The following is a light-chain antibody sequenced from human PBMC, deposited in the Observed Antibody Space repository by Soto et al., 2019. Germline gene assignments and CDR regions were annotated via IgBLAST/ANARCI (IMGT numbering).Light chain of an antibody. Sequence: QSALTQPAAVSGSPGQSITISCTGTSSDVGGYNYVSWYQQHPDKAPKLMIYVVSNRPSGVSNRLSGSKSGNTASLTISGLQAEDEADYYGSSYTSSDTPYVFGTGTKVTVL. J-gene: IGLJ1*01. CDR1: SSDVGGYNY. CDR3: SSYTSSDTPYV. V-gene: IGLV2-14*01. CDR2: VVS.